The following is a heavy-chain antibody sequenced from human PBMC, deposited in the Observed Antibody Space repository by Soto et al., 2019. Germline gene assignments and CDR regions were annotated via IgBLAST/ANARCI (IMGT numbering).Heavy chain of an antibody. J-gene: IGHJ6*02. D-gene: IGHD6-19*01. CDR2: ISGSGGST. Sequence: GSLRLSCAASGFTFSSYAMSWVRQAPGKGLEWVSAISGSGGSTYYADSVKGRFTISRDNSKNTLYLQMNSLRAEDTAVYYCAKEDSSGWYSAATNYYYYGMDVWSQGTTVTVSS. CDR3: AKEDSSGWYSAATNYYYYGMDV. CDR1: GFTFSSYA. V-gene: IGHV3-23*01.